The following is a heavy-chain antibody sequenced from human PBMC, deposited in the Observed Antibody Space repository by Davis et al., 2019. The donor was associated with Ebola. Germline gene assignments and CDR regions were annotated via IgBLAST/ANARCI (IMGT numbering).Heavy chain of an antibody. CDR1: GFTFSSFA. CDR2: ISWNSGSL. D-gene: IGHD3-3*01. V-gene: IGHV3-9*01. J-gene: IGHJ4*02. Sequence: PGGSLRLSCAASGFTFSSFAMHWVRQAPGKGLEWVSGISWNSGSLGYADSVKGRFTISRDNAKNSLYLQMNSLRAEDTAVYYCARGHTYYDFWSGYDDYWGQGTLVTVSS. CDR3: ARGHTYYDFWSGYDDY.